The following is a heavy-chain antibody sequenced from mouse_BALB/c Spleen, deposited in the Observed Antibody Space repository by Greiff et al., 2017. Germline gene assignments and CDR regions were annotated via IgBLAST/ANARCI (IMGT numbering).Heavy chain of an antibody. J-gene: IGHJ3*01. Sequence: EVQLQQSGAELVRSGASVKLSCTASGFNIKDYYMHWVKQRPEQGLEWIGWIEPENGDTEYAPKFQGKATMTADTSSNTAYLQLSSLTSEDTAVYYCNANYRYDAFAYWGQGTLVTVSA. CDR1: GFNIKDYY. V-gene: IGHV14-4*02. D-gene: IGHD2-14*01. CDR3: NANYRYDAFAY. CDR2: IEPENGDT.